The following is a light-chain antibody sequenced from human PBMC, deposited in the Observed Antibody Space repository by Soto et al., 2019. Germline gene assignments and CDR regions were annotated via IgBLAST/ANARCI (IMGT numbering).Light chain of an antibody. CDR2: AAS. V-gene: IGKV1-39*01. J-gene: IGKJ2*01. CDR1: QSISSY. CDR3: QQTFSAPVT. Sequence: DIQMTQSPSSLSASVGDRVTITCRASQSISSYLNWYQQKPGEAPKILIYAASTLQSVVPSRFSGRGSGPDFSLTISSLQPEDFATYYGQQTFSAPVTVGQGTRLEIK.